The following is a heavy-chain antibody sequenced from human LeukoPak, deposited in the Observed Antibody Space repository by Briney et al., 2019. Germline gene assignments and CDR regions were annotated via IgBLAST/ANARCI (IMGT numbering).Heavy chain of an antibody. J-gene: IGHJ4*02. CDR3: AKDVDMVPATYFDH. CDR1: GFTFSRYG. CDR2: ISYDGSNG. Sequence: PGGSLRLSCVASGFTFSRYGMRWVRQAPGKGLEWVAVISYDGSNGYYADSVKGRFTISRDNSKNTLYLQMNSVRAEDTALYYCAKDVDMVPATYFDHWGQGTLVTVSS. D-gene: IGHD5-12*01. V-gene: IGHV3-30*18.